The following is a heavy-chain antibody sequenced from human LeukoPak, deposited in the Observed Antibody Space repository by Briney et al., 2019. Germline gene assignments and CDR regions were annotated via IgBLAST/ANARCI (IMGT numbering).Heavy chain of an antibody. Sequence: SETLSLTCAVYGGSFSGYYWSWIRQPPGKGLEWIGKINHSGSTNYNPSLKSRVTISVDTSKNQFSPKLSSVTAADTAVYYCARGRVAAAGRYNWFDPWGQGTLVTVSS. CDR3: ARGRVAAAGRYNWFDP. D-gene: IGHD6-13*01. CDR1: GGSFSGYY. J-gene: IGHJ5*02. CDR2: INHSGST. V-gene: IGHV4-34*01.